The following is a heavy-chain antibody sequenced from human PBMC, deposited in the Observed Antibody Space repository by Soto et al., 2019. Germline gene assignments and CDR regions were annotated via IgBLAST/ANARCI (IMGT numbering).Heavy chain of an antibody. Sequence: ASETLSLTCAVYGGSFSGYYWSWIRQPPGKGLEWIGEINHSGSTNYNPSLKSRVTISVDTSKNQFSLKLSSVTAADTAVYYCAREPELPSKTKWFDPWGQGTLVTVSS. V-gene: IGHV4-34*01. J-gene: IGHJ5*02. CDR2: INHSGST. CDR3: AREPELPSKTKWFDP. D-gene: IGHD1-7*01. CDR1: GGSFSGYY.